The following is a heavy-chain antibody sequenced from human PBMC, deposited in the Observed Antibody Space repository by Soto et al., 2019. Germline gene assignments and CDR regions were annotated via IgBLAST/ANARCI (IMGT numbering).Heavy chain of an antibody. D-gene: IGHD3-3*01. CDR2: IWYDGSNK. CDR3: ARDPTITIFGVTLDY. V-gene: IGHV3-33*01. J-gene: IGHJ4*02. Sequence: GGSLRLSCAASGFTFSSYGMHWVRQAPGKGLEWVAVIWYDGSNKYYADSVKGRFTISRDNSKSTLYLQMNSLRAEDTAVYYCARDPTITIFGVTLDYWGQGTQVTVSS. CDR1: GFTFSSYG.